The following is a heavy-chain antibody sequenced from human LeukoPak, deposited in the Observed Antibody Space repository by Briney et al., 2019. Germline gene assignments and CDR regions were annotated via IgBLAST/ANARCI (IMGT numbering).Heavy chain of an antibody. CDR1: GGSITSSSYY. D-gene: IGHD3-22*01. Sequence: SETLSLTCTVSGGSITSSSYYWGWIRQPPGKGLEWIGSVYYSGNTYYNSSLKSRVTISVDTSKNQFSLKLSSVTAADTAIYYCTREDYYDSSGYYLDCWGQGTLVTVSS. CDR3: TREDYYDSSGYYLDC. CDR2: VYYSGNT. J-gene: IGHJ4*02. V-gene: IGHV4-39*07.